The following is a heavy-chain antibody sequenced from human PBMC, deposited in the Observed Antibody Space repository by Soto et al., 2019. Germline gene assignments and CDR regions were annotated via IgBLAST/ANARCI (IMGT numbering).Heavy chain of an antibody. CDR3: ASGGGYYGSGANYWGYFDH. CDR1: GYSFANYT. J-gene: IGHJ4*01. V-gene: IGHV1-3*01. CDR2: LNPDTAST. D-gene: IGHD3-10*01. Sequence: QVQLVQSGAEVKKPGSSVTVSCKASGYSFANYTIHWVRQAPGQRLEWMGWLNPDTASTKFSPKFQGRVISTRDKSAIIAFLQLTSLTSEDTALYYCASGGGYYGSGANYWGYFDHGGRGTLVAVSS.